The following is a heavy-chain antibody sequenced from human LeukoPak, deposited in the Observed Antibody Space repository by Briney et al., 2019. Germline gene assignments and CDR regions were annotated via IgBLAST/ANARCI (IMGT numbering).Heavy chain of an antibody. CDR1: GYTFTGYY. J-gene: IGHJ6*03. Sequence: ASVNVSCKASGYTFTGYYMHWVRQAPGQGLEWMGWINPNSGGTNYAQKFQGRVTMTRDTSISTAYMELSRLRSDDTAVYYCARGGASWNHDLYYYYYYYMDVWGKGTTVTVSS. CDR2: INPNSGGT. D-gene: IGHD1-14*01. V-gene: IGHV1-2*02. CDR3: ARGGASWNHDLYYYYYYYMDV.